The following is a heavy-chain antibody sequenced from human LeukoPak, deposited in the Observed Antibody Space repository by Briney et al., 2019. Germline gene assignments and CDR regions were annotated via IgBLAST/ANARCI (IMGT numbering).Heavy chain of an antibody. J-gene: IGHJ4*02. V-gene: IGHV4-4*02. D-gene: IGHD1-26*01. CDR3: ARESGAFSPFGF. Sequence: SGTLSLTCAVSGASILSTNWWSWVRQPPGRGLEWIGEVHLSGASNYNPSLKSRVNMSIDKSRNQLSLELTSVTAADTAIYYCARESGAFSPFGFWGQGTLVTVSS. CDR1: GASILSTNW. CDR2: VHLSGAS.